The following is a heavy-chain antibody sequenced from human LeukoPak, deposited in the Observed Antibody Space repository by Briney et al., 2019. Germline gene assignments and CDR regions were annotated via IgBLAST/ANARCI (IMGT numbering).Heavy chain of an antibody. Sequence: GGSLRLSCAAAGFTFSSYGMSWVRQAPGKGLEWVSAISGSGGSTYYADSVKGRFTISRDNSKNTLYLQMNSLRAEDTAVYYCAKPAVAVDCWCHDAFDIWGQGTMVTVSS. CDR2: ISGSGGST. J-gene: IGHJ3*02. D-gene: IGHD6-19*01. CDR1: GFTFSSYG. CDR3: AKPAVAVDCWCHDAFDI. V-gene: IGHV3-23*01.